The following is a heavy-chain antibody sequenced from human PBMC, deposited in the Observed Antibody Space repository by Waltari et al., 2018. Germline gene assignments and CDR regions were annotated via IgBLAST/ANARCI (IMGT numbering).Heavy chain of an antibody. D-gene: IGHD1-7*01. Sequence: QVQLQESGPGLVKPSETLSLTCPVSGGSISSYYWSWIRQPPGKGLEWIGYIYYSGSTNYNPSLKSRVTISVDTSKNQFSLKLSSVTAADTAVYYCARESSGELELHHDAFDIWGQGTMVTVSS. V-gene: IGHV4-59*01. CDR1: GGSISSYY. J-gene: IGHJ3*02. CDR3: ARESSGELELHHDAFDI. CDR2: IYYSGST.